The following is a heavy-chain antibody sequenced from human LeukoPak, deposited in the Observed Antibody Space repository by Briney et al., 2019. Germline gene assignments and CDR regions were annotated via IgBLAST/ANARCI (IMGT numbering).Heavy chain of an antibody. CDR3: ARDRGISDSSGWFDLNYYYYGMDV. J-gene: IGHJ6*02. V-gene: IGHV3-66*01. Sequence: PGGSLRLSCAASGITVSSSYMNWVRQAPGKGLEWVSVIYGAGSTYYADSVKGRFTISRDNAKNSLYLQMNSLRAEDTAVYYCARDRGISDSSGWFDLNYYYYGMDVWGQGTTVTVSS. CDR2: IYGAGST. D-gene: IGHD6-19*01. CDR1: GITVSSSY.